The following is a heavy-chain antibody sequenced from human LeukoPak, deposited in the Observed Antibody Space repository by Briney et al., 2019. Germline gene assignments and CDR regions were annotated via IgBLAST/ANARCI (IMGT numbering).Heavy chain of an antibody. Sequence: ASVKVSCKASGGTFSSYAISWVRQAPGQGLEWMGGIIPIFGTANYAQKFQGRVTITADESTSTAYMELSSLRSEDTAVYYCAREPLLGIAAAGAYGYYYGMDVWGQGTTVTVSS. V-gene: IGHV1-69*13. CDR1: GGTFSSYA. J-gene: IGHJ6*02. CDR3: AREPLLGIAAAGAYGYYYGMDV. D-gene: IGHD6-13*01. CDR2: IIPIFGTA.